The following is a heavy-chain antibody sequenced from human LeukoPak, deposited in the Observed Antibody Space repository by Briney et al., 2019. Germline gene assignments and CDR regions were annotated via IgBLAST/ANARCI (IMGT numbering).Heavy chain of an antibody. CDR1: GFTLSDSA. J-gene: IGHJ5*02. CDR3: TRDRGTYNWLDP. CDR2: IDRAAKSYAT. D-gene: IGHD1-26*01. Sequence: GRSLRLSRVSSGFTLSDSAIHWVRQASGKGLEWGGLIDRAAKSYATAYGASVGGRFTISRDDSKNTAYLQMDSLKTEDTALYYCTRDRGTYNWLDPWGQGNLVTVSS. V-gene: IGHV3-73*01.